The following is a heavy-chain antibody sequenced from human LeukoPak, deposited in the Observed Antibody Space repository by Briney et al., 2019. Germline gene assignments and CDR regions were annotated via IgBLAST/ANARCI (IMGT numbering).Heavy chain of an antibody. CDR1: GYTLTELS. V-gene: IGHV1-24*01. Sequence: ASVKVSCKVSGYTLTELSMHWVRQAPGKGLEWMGGFDPEDGETIYAQKFQGRVTMAEDTSTDTAYMELSSLRSEDTAVYYCATYLITMVRGVISPPFDYWGHGTLVTVSS. CDR2: FDPEDGET. CDR3: ATYLITMVRGVISPPFDY. D-gene: IGHD3-10*01. J-gene: IGHJ4*03.